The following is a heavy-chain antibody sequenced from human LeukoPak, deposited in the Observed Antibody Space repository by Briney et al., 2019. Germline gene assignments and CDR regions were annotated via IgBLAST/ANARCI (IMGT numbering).Heavy chain of an antibody. D-gene: IGHD4-11*01. CDR1: GGSISSYY. CDR2: IYYSGST. J-gene: IGHJ4*02. Sequence: KPSETLSLTCTVSGGSISSYYWSWIRQPPGKGLEWIGYIYYSGSTYYNPSLKSRVTISVDTSKNQFSLKLSSVTAADTAVYYCARQWTRSTVTTNWGQGTLVTVSS. V-gene: IGHV4-59*08. CDR3: ARQWTRSTVTTN.